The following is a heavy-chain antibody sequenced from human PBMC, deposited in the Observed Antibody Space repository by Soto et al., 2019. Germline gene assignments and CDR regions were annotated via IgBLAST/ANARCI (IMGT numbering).Heavy chain of an antibody. Sequence: GGSLRLSCAASGFTFSSYAMSWVRQAPGKGLEWVSAISGSGGSTYYADSVKGRFTISRDNSKNTLYLQMNSLRAEDTAVYYCAKVPSTRQLPRGNFDYWGQGTLVTVSS. CDR3: AKVPSTRQLPRGNFDY. CDR1: GFTFSSYA. J-gene: IGHJ4*02. V-gene: IGHV3-23*01. D-gene: IGHD2-2*01. CDR2: ISGSGGST.